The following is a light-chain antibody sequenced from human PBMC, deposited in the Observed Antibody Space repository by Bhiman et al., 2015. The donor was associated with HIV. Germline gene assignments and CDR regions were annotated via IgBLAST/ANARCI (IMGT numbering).Light chain of an antibody. Sequence: QSVLTQPPSVSGAPGQRVTISCTGSSSNIGAGYDVHWYQQLPGRAPKLLISGNSNRPSGVSNRFSGSKSGNTASLTISGLQAEDEADYYCSSYTSNSTLYVFGTGTKVTVL. CDR1: SSNIGAGYD. V-gene: IGLV1-40*01. CDR2: GNS. J-gene: IGLJ1*01. CDR3: SSYTSNSTLYV.